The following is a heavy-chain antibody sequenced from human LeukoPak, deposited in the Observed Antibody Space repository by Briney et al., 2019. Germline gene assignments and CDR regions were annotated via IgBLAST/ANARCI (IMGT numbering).Heavy chain of an antibody. D-gene: IGHD2-8*01. J-gene: IGHJ4*02. CDR3: STEDKYCTSATCVDY. CDR2: INPNSGAT. V-gene: IGHV1-2*06. CDR1: GYAFSDYS. Sequence: ASVKVSCKTSGYAFSDYSMHWVRQAPGQGLEWMGRINPNSGATNYAQKFQGRVTMTRDTSVSTAYLELTRLTSDDAAVYYCSTEDKYCTSATCVDYWGQGTLVTVSS.